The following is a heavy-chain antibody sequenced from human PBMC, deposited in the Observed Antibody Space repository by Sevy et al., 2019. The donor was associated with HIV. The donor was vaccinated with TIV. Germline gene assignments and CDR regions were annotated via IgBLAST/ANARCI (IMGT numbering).Heavy chain of an antibody. Sequence: ASVKVSCKASGGTFSSYAISWVRQAPGQGLEWMGGIIPIFGTANYAQKFQGRVTITADESTSTAYMERSSLGSEDTAVYYCARVGRTAPYYDFWSGSFDYWGQGTLVTVSS. CDR3: ARVGRTAPYYDFWSGSFDY. CDR1: GGTFSSYA. CDR2: IIPIFGTA. J-gene: IGHJ4*02. V-gene: IGHV1-69*13. D-gene: IGHD3-3*01.